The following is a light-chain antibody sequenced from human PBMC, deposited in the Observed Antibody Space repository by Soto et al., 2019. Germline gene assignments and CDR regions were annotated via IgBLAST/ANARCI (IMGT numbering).Light chain of an antibody. V-gene: IGKV3-20*01. J-gene: IGKJ1*01. CDR1: QSVSNNY. CDR3: QQYKNWPHT. Sequence: EIVLTQSPGTLSLSPGERATLSCRASQSVSNNYLSWYQQKPGQAPRLLIYGASNRATGIPDRFSGSGSGTDFTLTISRLEPEDFAVYYCQQYKNWPHTFGQGTKVDIK. CDR2: GAS.